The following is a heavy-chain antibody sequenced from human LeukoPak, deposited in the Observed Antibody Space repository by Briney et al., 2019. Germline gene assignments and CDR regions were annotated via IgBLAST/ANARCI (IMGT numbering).Heavy chain of an antibody. Sequence: GASVKVSCKASGYTFTSYDINWVRQATGQGLEWMGWMNPNSGNTGYAQKFQGRVTMTRDTSISTAYMELSRLRSDDTAVYYCARDLSSVPDYWGQGTLVTVSS. CDR1: GYTFTSYD. V-gene: IGHV1-8*01. CDR3: ARDLSSVPDY. J-gene: IGHJ4*02. CDR2: MNPNSGNT. D-gene: IGHD3-22*01.